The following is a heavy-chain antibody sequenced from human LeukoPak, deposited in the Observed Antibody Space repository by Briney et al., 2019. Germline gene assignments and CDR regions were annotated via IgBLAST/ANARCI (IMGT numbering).Heavy chain of an antibody. Sequence: GASVKVSXKASGYTFTSYGISWVRQAPGQGLEWMGWISAYNGNTNYAQKLQGRVTMTTDTSTSTAYMELRSLRSDDTAVYYCARDRRYFDWLLPMDVWGKGTTVTVSS. J-gene: IGHJ6*03. CDR3: ARDRRYFDWLLPMDV. V-gene: IGHV1-18*01. CDR1: GYTFTSYG. D-gene: IGHD3-9*01. CDR2: ISAYNGNT.